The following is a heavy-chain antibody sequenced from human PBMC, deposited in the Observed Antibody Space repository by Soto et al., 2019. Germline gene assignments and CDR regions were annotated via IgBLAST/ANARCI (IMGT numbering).Heavy chain of an antibody. V-gene: IGHV3-30-3*01. Sequence: QVQLVESGGGVVQPGRSLRLSCAASGFNFSSYAMHWVRQAPGKGLEWVAVISYDGSNKYYADSVKGRFTISRDNSKNTLYRQMNSLRAEDTAVYYCAIAMIVVDPYNCFVPWGQGALVTVSS. CDR1: GFNFSSYA. CDR2: ISYDGSNK. D-gene: IGHD3-22*01. CDR3: AIAMIVVDPYNCFVP. J-gene: IGHJ5*02.